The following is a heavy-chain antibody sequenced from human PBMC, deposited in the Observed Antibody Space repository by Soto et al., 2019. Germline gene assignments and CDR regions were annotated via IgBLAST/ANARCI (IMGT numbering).Heavy chain of an antibody. CDR1: LCNITNYL. V-gene: IGHV5-10-1*01. CDR3: ARLACDTECRQYFFAC. Sequence: GESVETSRKASLCNITNYLITSVRRVTVKGLECMGRIDPHXPYTTYSPSFEDHVTLSVDKSIATASLQWHNLKASDTGIYYCARLACDTECRQYFFACGGKGALVTVSS. D-gene: IGHD3-9*01. J-gene: IGHJ4*02. CDR2: IDPHXPYT.